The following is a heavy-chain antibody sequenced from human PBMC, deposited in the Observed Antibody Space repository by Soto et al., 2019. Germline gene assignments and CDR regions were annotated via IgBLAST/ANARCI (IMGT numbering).Heavy chain of an antibody. CDR1: GGTFSSYA. D-gene: IGHD3-10*01. J-gene: IGHJ6*02. Sequence: SVKVSCKASGGTFSSYAISWVRQAPGQGLEGMGGIIPIFGTANYAQKFQGRVTITADESTSTAYMELSSLRSEDTAVYYCARDRGTMVRGVSYYYYYGMDVWGQGTTVTVSS. CDR3: ARDRGTMVRGVSYYYYYGMDV. V-gene: IGHV1-69*13. CDR2: IIPIFGTA.